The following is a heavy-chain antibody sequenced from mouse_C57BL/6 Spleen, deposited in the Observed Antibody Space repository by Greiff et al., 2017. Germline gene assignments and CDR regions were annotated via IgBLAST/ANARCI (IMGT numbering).Heavy chain of an antibody. J-gene: IGHJ3*01. D-gene: IGHD2-4*01. CDR1: GYSITSGYY. Sequence: ESGPGLVKPSQSLSLTCSVTGYSITSGYYWNWIRQFPGNKLEWMGYISYDGSNNYNPSLKNRISITRDPSKNQFFLKLNSVTTEDTATYYCARGGNDYPWFAYWGQGTLVTVSA. CDR2: ISYDGSN. CDR3: ARGGNDYPWFAY. V-gene: IGHV3-6*01.